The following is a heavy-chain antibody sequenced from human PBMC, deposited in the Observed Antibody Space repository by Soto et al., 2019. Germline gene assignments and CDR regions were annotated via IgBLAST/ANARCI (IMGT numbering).Heavy chain of an antibody. D-gene: IGHD3-3*01. V-gene: IGHV3-73*02. CDR2: SRSKANTYAT. CDR3: ARGFYDFWSGHPKRLDY. Sequence: EVQLVESGGGLVQPGGSLKLSCAASGFTFSGSAMHWVRQACGRGLEWVGRSRSKANTYATAYAMSVKGRFTISRDDSRNTAYLQMNSLKTEDTAVSYCARGFYDFWSGHPKRLDYWGQGTVVTVSS. J-gene: IGHJ4*02. CDR1: GFTFSGSA.